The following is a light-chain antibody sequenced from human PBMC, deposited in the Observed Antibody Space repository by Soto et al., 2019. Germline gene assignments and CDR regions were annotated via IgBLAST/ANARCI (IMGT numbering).Light chain of an antibody. Sequence: EIVLTQSPGTLSLSPGERATLSCRASQSVGSGYLAWYQQKPGQALRLLIYCASKRATDIPDRFSGSGSGTDFTLTISRLEPEDFAVYYCQQYRTSPPMYTFGQGTKLEIK. V-gene: IGKV3-20*01. CDR1: QSVGSGY. J-gene: IGKJ2*01. CDR2: CAS. CDR3: QQYRTSPPMYT.